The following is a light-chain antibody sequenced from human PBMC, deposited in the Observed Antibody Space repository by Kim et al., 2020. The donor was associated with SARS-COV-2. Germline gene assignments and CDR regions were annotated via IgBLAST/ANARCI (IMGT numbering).Light chain of an antibody. CDR2: QDN. J-gene: IGLJ3*02. Sequence: SYELTQPPSVSVSPGQTASITCSGDKLGDKYACWYQQKPGQSPLLVIYQDNKRPPGIPERFSASNSGNTATLTISGTQAMDEADYYCQAWASSSAVFGGGTQLTVL. CDR1: KLGDKY. V-gene: IGLV3-1*01. CDR3: QAWASSSAV.